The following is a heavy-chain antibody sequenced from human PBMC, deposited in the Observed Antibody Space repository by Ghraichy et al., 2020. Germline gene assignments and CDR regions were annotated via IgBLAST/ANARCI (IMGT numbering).Heavy chain of an antibody. Sequence: GGSLRLSCAASGFTFSSYAMSWVRQAPGKGLEWVSAISGSGASTYYADSVKGRFTISRDNSKNTLYLQMNSLGAEDTAVYYCAKSQPGIEAAGMFDYWGPGTLVTVSS. CDR3: AKSQPGIEAAGMFDY. D-gene: IGHD6-13*01. CDR2: ISGSGAST. J-gene: IGHJ4*02. CDR1: GFTFSSYA. V-gene: IGHV3-23*01.